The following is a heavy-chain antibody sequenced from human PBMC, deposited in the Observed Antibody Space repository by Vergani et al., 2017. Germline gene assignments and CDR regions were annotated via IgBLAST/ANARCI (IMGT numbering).Heavy chain of an antibody. D-gene: IGHD3-22*01. V-gene: IGHV4-4*07. CDR2: IYTSGST. CDR3: AREVTMIDC. J-gene: IGHJ4*02. Sequence: QVQLQESGPGLVKPSETLSLTCTVSGGSISSYYWSWIRQPAGKGLGWIGRIYTSGSTNYNPSLKSRVTMSVDTSKNQFSLKLSSVTAADTAVYYCAREVTMIDCWGQGTLVTVSS. CDR1: GGSISSYY.